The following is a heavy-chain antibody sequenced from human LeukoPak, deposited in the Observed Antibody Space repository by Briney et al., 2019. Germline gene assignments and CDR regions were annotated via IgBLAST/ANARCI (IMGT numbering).Heavy chain of an antibody. CDR1: GFTFSSYS. D-gene: IGHD4-23*01. J-gene: IGHJ3*02. CDR2: ISCSSSTI. CDR3: ARDLDDYGGNRDAVDI. Sequence: PGGSLRLSCAASGFTFSSYSMNWVRQAPGKGLEWVSYISCSSSTIYYADSVKGRFTISRDKAKNSLYLQMNSLRAEDTAVYYCARDLDDYGGNRDAVDIWGQGTMVTVSS. V-gene: IGHV3-48*01.